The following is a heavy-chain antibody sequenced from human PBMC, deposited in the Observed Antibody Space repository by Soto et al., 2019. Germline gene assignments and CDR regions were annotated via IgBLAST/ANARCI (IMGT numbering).Heavy chain of an antibody. CDR1: GASIFSGEHC. CDR2: IYYSGST. J-gene: IGHJ5*02. Sequence: SETLSLTCAVSGASIFSGEHCWSWIRQHPGKGLEWIGYIYYSGSTYYNPSLKSRVTISVDTSKNQFSLKLSSVTAADTAVYYCARSVDPWGQGTLVTVSS. V-gene: IGHV4-31*11. CDR3: ARSVDP.